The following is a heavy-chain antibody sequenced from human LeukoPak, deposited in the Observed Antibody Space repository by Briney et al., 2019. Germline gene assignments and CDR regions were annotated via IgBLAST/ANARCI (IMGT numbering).Heavy chain of an antibody. J-gene: IGHJ3*02. CDR3: ARGDWSGYFDAFDI. CDR2: IKQDGSEK. V-gene: IGHV3-7*03. Sequence: GGSLRLSCAASGFTFSSYWMSWVRQAPGKGLEWVANIKQDGSEKYYVDSVKGRFTISRDDAKNSLYLQMNSLRAEDTAFYYCARGDWSGYFDAFDIWGQGTMVTVSS. D-gene: IGHD3-3*01. CDR1: GFTFSSYW.